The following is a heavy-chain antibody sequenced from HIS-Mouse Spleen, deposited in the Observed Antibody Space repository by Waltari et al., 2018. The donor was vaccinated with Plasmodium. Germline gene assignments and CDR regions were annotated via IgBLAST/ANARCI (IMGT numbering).Heavy chain of an antibody. V-gene: IGHV3-7*01. CDR1: GFPFRSYW. J-gene: IGHJ2*01. D-gene: IGHD6-13*01. Sequence: EVQLVESGGGLVQPGGSLRLSCASSGFPFRSYWMSWVRQAPGKGLEWVANSKQEGSEKYYVDSVKGRFTISRDNAKNSLYLQMNSLRAEDTAVYYCASSWYWYFDLWGRGTLVTVSS. CDR3: ASSWYWYFDL. CDR2: SKQEGSEK.